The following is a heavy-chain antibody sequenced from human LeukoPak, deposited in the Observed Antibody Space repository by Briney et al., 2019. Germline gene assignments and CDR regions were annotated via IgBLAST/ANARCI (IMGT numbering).Heavy chain of an antibody. J-gene: IGHJ4*02. Sequence: GGSLRLSCAASGFTFSSYSMNWVRQAPGKGLEWVSSISSSSSYIYYADSVKGRFTISRDNAKNSLYLQTNSLRAEDTAVYYCARGGTMIVVVYFDYWGQRTLVTVSS. V-gene: IGHV3-21*01. D-gene: IGHD3-22*01. CDR3: ARGGTMIVVVYFDY. CDR2: ISSSSSYI. CDR1: GFTFSSYS.